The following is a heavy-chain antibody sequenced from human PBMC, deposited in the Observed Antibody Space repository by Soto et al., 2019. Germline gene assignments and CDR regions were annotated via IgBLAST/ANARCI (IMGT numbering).Heavy chain of an antibody. CDR3: ARVAY. CDR1: GFIFRSYA. Sequence: SGGSLRLSCLASGFIFRSYAMHWVRQAPGKGLEWVAVITYDGANGYYADSVRGRFAISRDNSKSTLFPQMNTLRPEDSAIYYCARVAYWGPGTQVTVSS. J-gene: IGHJ4*02. CDR2: ITYDGANG. V-gene: IGHV3-30*09.